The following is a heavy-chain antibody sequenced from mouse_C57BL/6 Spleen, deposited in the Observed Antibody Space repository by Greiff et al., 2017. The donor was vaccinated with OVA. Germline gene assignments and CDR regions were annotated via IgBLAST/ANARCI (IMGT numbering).Heavy chain of an antibody. CDR1: GFTFSDYG. V-gene: IGHV5-17*01. CDR3: ARGTRDGLDY. D-gene: IGHD2-3*01. CDR2: ISSGSSTI. Sequence: EVQGVESGGDLVKPGGSLKLSCAASGFTFSDYGMHWVRQAPEKGLEWVAYISSGSSTIYYADTMKGRFTISRDNAKNTLFLQMTSLRSEDTAMYYCARGTRDGLDYWGQGTTLTVSS. J-gene: IGHJ2*01.